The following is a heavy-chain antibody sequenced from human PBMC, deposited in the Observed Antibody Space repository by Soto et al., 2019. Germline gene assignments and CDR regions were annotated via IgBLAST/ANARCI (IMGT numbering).Heavy chain of an antibody. CDR2: IYYSGST. CDR3: AGRDGPGFDY. V-gene: IGHV4-59*08. J-gene: IGHJ4*02. Sequence: QVQLQESGPGLVKPSETLSLTCTVSGGSISSYYWSWIRQPPGKGLEWIGYIYYSGSTNYNPSLEGRGAISVETSKDQLARKLSSVTAADAAVYYWAGRDGPGFDYWGQGTLVTVSS. CDR1: GGSISSYY.